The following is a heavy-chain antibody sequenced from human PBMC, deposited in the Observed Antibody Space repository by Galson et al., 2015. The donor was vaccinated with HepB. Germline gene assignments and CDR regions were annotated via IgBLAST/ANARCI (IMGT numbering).Heavy chain of an antibody. J-gene: IGHJ6*03. CDR3: TTGALFRGYPYMDG. V-gene: IGHV3-53*01. CDR2: IHGAGIT. Sequence: SLRLSCAVSGFTGSTNYMSWVRQAPGKGLDWVSLIHGAGITRYAESVKGRFTISRDNSKNTLYLQMNSQRAEDTAVFYCTTGALFRGYPYMDGWGKGTTVTVPS. D-gene: IGHD3-10*01. CDR1: GFTGSTNY.